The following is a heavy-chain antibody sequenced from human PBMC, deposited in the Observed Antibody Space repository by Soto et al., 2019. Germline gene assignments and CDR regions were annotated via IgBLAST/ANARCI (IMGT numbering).Heavy chain of an antibody. CDR3: ARGYYYDSSGHSSDAFDI. Sequence: GSLRLSCAASGFTFSDHYMDWVRQAPGKGLEWVGRTRNKANSYTTEYAASVKGRFTISRDDSKNSLYLQMNSLKTEDTAVYYCARGYYYDSSGHSSDAFDIWGQGTMVTV. D-gene: IGHD3-22*01. CDR2: TRNKANSYTT. V-gene: IGHV3-72*01. J-gene: IGHJ3*02. CDR1: GFTFSDHY.